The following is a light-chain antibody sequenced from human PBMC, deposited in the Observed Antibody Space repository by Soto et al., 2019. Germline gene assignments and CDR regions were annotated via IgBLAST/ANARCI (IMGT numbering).Light chain of an antibody. CDR1: QSVSSSY. CDR3: KQYNNWPRT. J-gene: IGKJ1*01. CDR2: GAY. V-gene: IGKV3-15*01. Sequence: EIVLTQSPGTLSLSPGERATLSCRASQSVSSSYLAWYQQKPGQAPRLLIYGAYSRATGIPARFSGSGSGTEFTLTIKSLQSEDFAVYYCKQYNNWPRTFGQGTKVDIK.